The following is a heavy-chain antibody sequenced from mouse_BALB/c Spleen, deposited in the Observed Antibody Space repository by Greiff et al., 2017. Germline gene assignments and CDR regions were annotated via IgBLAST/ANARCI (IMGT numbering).Heavy chain of an antibody. CDR3: NAGEGPQGDY. V-gene: IGHV14-4*02. J-gene: IGHJ2*01. CDR2: IDPENGDT. Sequence: VQLQQSGAELVRSGASVKLSCTASGFNIKDYYMHWVKQRPEQGLEWIGWIDPENGDTEYAPKFQGKATMTADTSSNTAYLQLSSLTSEDTAVYYCNAGEGPQGDYWGQGTTLTVSS. CDR1: GFNIKDYY.